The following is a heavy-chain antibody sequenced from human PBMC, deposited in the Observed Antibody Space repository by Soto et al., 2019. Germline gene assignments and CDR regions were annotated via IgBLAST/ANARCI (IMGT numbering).Heavy chain of an antibody. D-gene: IGHD4-17*01. CDR2: IYHSGST. CDR1: GGSISSGGYS. Sequence: QLQLQESGSGLVKPSQTLSLTCAVAGGSISSGGYSWNWIRQPPGKGLEWIGYIYHSGSTYYNPSLKSRVTISLDRSKDQFSLKLSSVTAADTVVYYCATMTTLTTRAIDIWGQGTMVTVSS. J-gene: IGHJ3*02. CDR3: ATMTTLTTRAIDI. V-gene: IGHV4-30-2*01.